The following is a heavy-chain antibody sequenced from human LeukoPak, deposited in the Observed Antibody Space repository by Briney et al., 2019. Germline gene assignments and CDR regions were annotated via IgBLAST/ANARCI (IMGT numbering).Heavy chain of an antibody. CDR3: ARDPSQLWFHGNDAFDI. CDR2: IKQDGSEK. J-gene: IGHJ3*02. D-gene: IGHD5-18*01. Sequence: GGSLRLSCAASGFTFSSYWMSWVRQAPGKGLEWVANIKQDGSEKYYVDSVKGRFTISRDNAKNSLYLQMNSLRAEDTAAYYCARDPSQLWFHGNDAFDIWGQGTMVTVSS. V-gene: IGHV3-7*01. CDR1: GFTFSSYW.